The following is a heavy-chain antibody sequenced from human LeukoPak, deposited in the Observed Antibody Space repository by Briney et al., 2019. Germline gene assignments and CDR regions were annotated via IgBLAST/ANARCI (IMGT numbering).Heavy chain of an antibody. V-gene: IGHV3-53*01. CDR1: GFTVSSNY. CDR2: IYSGGST. CDR3: ARMARVDPFDY. J-gene: IGHJ4*02. Sequence: PGGSLRLSCAASGFTVSSNYMSWVRQAPGKGLEWVSVIYSGGSTYYADSVKGRFTISRDNSKNTLHLQMNSLRAEDTAVYYCARMARVDPFDYWGQGTLVTVSS. D-gene: IGHD5-24*01.